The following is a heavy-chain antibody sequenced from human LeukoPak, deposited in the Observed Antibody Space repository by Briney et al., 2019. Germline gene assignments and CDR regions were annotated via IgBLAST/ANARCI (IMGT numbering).Heavy chain of an antibody. V-gene: IGHV3-30*02. D-gene: IGHD1-1*01. CDR3: AKELYPRRNWNDGGFDY. CDR1: GFTLSSYG. J-gene: IGHJ4*02. CDR2: IRYDGSNK. Sequence: PGGSLRLSCAPSGFTLSSYGMHWVRQAPGKGLEWVAFIRYDGSNKYYADSVKGRFTISRDNSKNTLYLQMNSLRAEDTAVYYCAKELYPRRNWNDGGFDYWGQGTLVTVSS.